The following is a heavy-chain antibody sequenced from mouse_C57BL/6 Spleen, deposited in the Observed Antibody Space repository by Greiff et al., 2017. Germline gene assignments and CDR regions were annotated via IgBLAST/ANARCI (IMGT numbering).Heavy chain of an antibody. J-gene: IGHJ3*01. Sequence: VKLQESGPELVKPGASVKISCKASGYAFSSSWMNWVKQRPGKGLEWIGRIYPGDGDTNYNGKFKGKATLTADKSSSTAYMQLSSLTSEDSAVYFCARQQLRDEGFAYWGQGTLVTVSA. CDR1: GYAFSSSW. V-gene: IGHV1-82*01. CDR3: ARQQLRDEGFAY. D-gene: IGHD3-2*02. CDR2: IYPGDGDT.